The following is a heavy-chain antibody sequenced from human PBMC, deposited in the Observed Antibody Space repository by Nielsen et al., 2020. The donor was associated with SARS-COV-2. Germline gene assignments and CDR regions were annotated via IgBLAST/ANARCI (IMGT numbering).Heavy chain of an antibody. J-gene: IGHJ4*02. D-gene: IGHD3-3*01. Sequence: GESLQISCAASGFNFSSFWMSWVRQAPGKGLEWVANIKQDGSEKYYVDSVKGRFTISRDNAKNSLYLQMDSLRAEDTAVYYCARDSNYDFWSGYPYFDYWGQGTLVTVSS. CDR1: GFNFSSFW. V-gene: IGHV3-7*03. CDR2: IKQDGSEK. CDR3: ARDSNYDFWSGYPYFDY.